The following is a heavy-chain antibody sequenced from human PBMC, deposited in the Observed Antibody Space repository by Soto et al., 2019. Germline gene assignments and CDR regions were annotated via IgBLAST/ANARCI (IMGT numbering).Heavy chain of an antibody. J-gene: IGHJ4*02. CDR3: ARDGSGLDY. Sequence: QVQLVQSGAEVKKPGASVKVSCKASGYTFTTYSMHWVRQAPGQGLEWMGWINAGNGNTKYSRKFQGRVTIARDTSASTAYMELSSLRSEDTAVYYCARDGSGLDYWGQGTLVTVPS. D-gene: IGHD6-19*01. CDR1: GYTFTTYS. V-gene: IGHV1-3*01. CDR2: INAGNGNT.